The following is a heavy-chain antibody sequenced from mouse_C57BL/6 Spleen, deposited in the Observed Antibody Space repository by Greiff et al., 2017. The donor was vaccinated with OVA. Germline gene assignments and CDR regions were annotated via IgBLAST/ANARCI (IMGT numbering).Heavy chain of an antibody. D-gene: IGHD2-4*01. V-gene: IGHV1-78*01. CDR1: GYPFTDHT. CDR2: IYPRDGST. Sequence: VQLQQSDAELVKPGASVKISCKVSGYPFTDHTIHWLKQRPEQGLEWIGYIYPRDGSTKYNEKLKGKAPFTADKSSSTAYMQLNSLTSEDSAVYFCARNYYDYDGFAYWGQGTLVTVSA. J-gene: IGHJ3*01. CDR3: ARNYYDYDGFAY.